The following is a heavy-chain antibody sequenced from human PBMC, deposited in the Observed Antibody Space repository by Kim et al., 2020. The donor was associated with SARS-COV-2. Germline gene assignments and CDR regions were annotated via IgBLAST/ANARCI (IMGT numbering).Heavy chain of an antibody. Sequence: SETLSLTCTVSSGSISSDAHNWAWIRQPPGKGLEWIASIHYSGSTSYNPSLESRITTSIDTSKNHLSLKLTSVTAADTAVYYCAGLAVVGWATNEYWGQGTLVTVSS. J-gene: IGHJ4*02. D-gene: IGHD5-12*01. CDR3: AGLAVVGWATNEY. CDR1: SGSISSDAHN. V-gene: IGHV4-39*02. CDR2: IHYSGST.